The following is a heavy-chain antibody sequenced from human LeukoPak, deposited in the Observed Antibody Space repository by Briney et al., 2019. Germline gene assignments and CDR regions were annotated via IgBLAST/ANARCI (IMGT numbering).Heavy chain of an antibody. J-gene: IGHJ4*02. Sequence: GGSLRLSCAASGFTFSGYSMIWVRQAPGKGLEWLPFIYSSGYTSFYADSVKGRFTISRDNAKNSLYLQMNSLRDEDTAVYYCARETPHFDCWGQGTLVTVSS. CDR3: ARETPHFDC. CDR2: IYSSGYTS. CDR1: GFTFSGYS. V-gene: IGHV3-48*02.